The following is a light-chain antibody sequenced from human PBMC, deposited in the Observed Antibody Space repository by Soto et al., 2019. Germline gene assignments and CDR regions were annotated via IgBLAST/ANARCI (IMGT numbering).Light chain of an antibody. V-gene: IGKV3-20*01. Sequence: EIVLTQSPGTLSLSPGERATLSCRARQSVSSSYLAWYQQKPGQAPRLLIYGASSRATGIPDRFSGSGSGTDVTLTISRLEPEDFAVYYCQQYGSARFTFGPGTKVDIK. CDR2: GAS. CDR3: QQYGSARFT. J-gene: IGKJ3*01. CDR1: QSVSSSY.